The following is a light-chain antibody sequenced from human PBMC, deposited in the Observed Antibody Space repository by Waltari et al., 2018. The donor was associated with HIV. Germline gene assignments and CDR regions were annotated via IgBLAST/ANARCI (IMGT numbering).Light chain of an antibody. CDR2: DDS. Sequence: SYVLTQPPSVSVAPGQTARITCGGNNIGSKSVHWYQQKPGQAPVLVVYDDSDRPSGIPERFSGSNSVNTATLTLSRVEAADEADYYCQVWDSSSDHLWVFGGVTKLTVL. CDR1: NIGSKS. V-gene: IGLV3-21*02. J-gene: IGLJ3*02. CDR3: QVWDSSSDHLWV.